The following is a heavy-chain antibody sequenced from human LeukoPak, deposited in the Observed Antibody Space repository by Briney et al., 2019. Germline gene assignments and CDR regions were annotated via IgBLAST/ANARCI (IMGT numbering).Heavy chain of an antibody. J-gene: IGHJ4*02. CDR2: INHSGST. CDR3: ARHRQFIAAAGFDY. CDR1: GGSFSGYY. V-gene: IGHV4-34*01. Sequence: SETLSLTCAVYGGSFSGYYWSWIRQPPGKGLEWIGEINHSGSTNYNPSLKSRVTISVDTSKNQFSLKLSSVTAADTAVYYCARHRQFIAAAGFDYWGQGTLVTVSS. D-gene: IGHD6-13*01.